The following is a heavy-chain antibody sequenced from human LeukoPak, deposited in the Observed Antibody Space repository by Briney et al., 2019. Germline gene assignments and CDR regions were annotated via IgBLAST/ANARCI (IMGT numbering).Heavy chain of an antibody. CDR2: INHSGST. J-gene: IGHJ6*02. Sequence: SETLSLTCAVYGGSFSGYYWSWIRQPPGKGLEWIGEINHSGSTNYNPPLKSRVTISVDTSKNQFSLKLSSVTAADTAVYYCARGVASYDFWSGAENYYYGMDVWGQGTTVTVSS. D-gene: IGHD3-3*01. CDR3: ARGVASYDFWSGAENYYYGMDV. CDR1: GGSFSGYY. V-gene: IGHV4-34*01.